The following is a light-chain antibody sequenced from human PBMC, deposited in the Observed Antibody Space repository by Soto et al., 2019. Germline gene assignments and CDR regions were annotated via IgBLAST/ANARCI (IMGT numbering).Light chain of an antibody. CDR1: QSVLYSSNNKNY. J-gene: IGKJ1*01. V-gene: IGKV4-1*01. CDR3: QQYYSTPPWT. Sequence: DIVVTQSPDSLAVSLGERATINCKSGQSVLYSSNNKNYLAWYQQKPGQPPKLLIYWASSRESGVPDRFSGSGSGTNFTLTISSLQAEDVAVYYCQQYYSTPPWTFGQGTKVDIK. CDR2: WAS.